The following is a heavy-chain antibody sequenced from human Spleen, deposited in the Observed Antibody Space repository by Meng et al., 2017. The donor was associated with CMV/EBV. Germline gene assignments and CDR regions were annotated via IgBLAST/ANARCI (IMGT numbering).Heavy chain of an antibody. CDR2: INPNSGDT. CDR3: ARDHNWGPDY. Sequence: ASVKVSCKASQYTFTGYYMHWVRQAPGQGLEWMGWINPNSGDTTYAQKFQGRVTMTRDTSISTAYMELSGLRSDDTALYFCARDHNWGPDYWGQGTLVTVSS. V-gene: IGHV1-2*02. J-gene: IGHJ4*02. CDR1: QYTFTGYY. D-gene: IGHD1-1*01.